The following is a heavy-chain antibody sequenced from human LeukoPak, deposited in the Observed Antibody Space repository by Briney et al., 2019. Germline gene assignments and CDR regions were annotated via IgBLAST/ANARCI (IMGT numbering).Heavy chain of an antibody. D-gene: IGHD4-23*01. Sequence: SETLSLTCTVSGGSISSSRYYWGWIRQPPGKGLEWIGSVSYSGSTYYNPSLESRVTISVDTSGNQFSLKLSSVTAADTAVYYCARDRADYGGPNGMDVWGQGTTVTVSS. V-gene: IGHV4-39*02. CDR1: GGSISSSRYY. CDR3: ARDRADYGGPNGMDV. J-gene: IGHJ6*02. CDR2: VSYSGST.